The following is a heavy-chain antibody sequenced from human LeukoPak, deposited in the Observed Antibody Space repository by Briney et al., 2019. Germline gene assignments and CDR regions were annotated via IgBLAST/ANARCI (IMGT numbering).Heavy chain of an antibody. J-gene: IGHJ6*03. V-gene: IGHV1-69*13. D-gene: IGHD3-3*01. CDR3: ARSLFRFLEWSYRSYYYYYRDV. Sequence: SVKVSCKASGGTFSSYAISWVRQAPGQGLEWMGGIIPIFGAANYAQKFQGRVTITADESTSTAYMELSSLRSEDTAVYYCARSLFRFLEWSYRSYYYYYRDVWGKGTTVTVSS. CDR2: IIPIFGAA. CDR1: GGTFSSYA.